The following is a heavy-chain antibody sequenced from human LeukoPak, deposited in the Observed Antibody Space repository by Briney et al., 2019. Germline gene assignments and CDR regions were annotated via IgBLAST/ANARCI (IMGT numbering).Heavy chain of an antibody. Sequence: SETLSLTCAVSGGSISSNNRWSWVRQPPGKGLEWIGEIYHSGSTNYNPSLKSRVIISVDKSKNQFSLRLSSVTAADTAVYYCASGYSDYDIFDYWGQGTLVTVSS. CDR1: GGSISSNNR. CDR3: ASGYSDYDIFDY. CDR2: IYHSGST. J-gene: IGHJ4*02. D-gene: IGHD5-12*01. V-gene: IGHV4-4*02.